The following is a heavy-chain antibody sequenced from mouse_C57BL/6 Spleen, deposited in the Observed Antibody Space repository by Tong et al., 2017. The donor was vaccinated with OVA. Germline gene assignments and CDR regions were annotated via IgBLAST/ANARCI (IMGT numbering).Heavy chain of an antibody. J-gene: IGHJ4*01. V-gene: IGHV1-39*01. D-gene: IGHD2-10*01. CDR1: GYSFTDYN. CDR3: ARTAYYGNGDYYAMDY. CDR2: INPNYGTT. Sequence: EVQLQESGPELVKPGASVKISCKASGYSFTDYNMNWVKQSNGKSLEWIGVINPNYGTTSYNQKFKGKATLTVDQSSSTAYMQLSSLTSEESAVYYCARTAYYGNGDYYAMDYWGQGTSVTVSS.